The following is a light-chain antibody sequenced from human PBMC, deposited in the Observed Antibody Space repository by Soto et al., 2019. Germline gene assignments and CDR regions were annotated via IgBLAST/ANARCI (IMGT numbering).Light chain of an antibody. J-gene: IGLJ1*01. CDR2: DVS. V-gene: IGLV2-14*01. CDR1: SSDVGGYNY. CDR3: SSYTSSSTLYV. Sequence: QSALTQPASVSGSPGQSITISCTGTSSDVGGYNYVSWYQQHPGKVPKLMIYDVSNRPSGVSNRFSGSKSGYTASLTISGLQAEDEADYYCSSYTSSSTLYVFGTGTKLTVL.